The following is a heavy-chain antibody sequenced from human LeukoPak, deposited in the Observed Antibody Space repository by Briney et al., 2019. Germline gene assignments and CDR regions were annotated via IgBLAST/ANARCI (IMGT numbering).Heavy chain of an antibody. CDR1: GFTFSSYG. Sequence: PGGSLRLSCAASGFTFSSYGMHWVRQAPGKGLEWVAVISYDGSNKYYADSVKGRSTISRDNSKNTLYLQMNSLRAEDTAVYYCAKDRGWYPYDYWGQGTLVTVSS. CDR3: AKDRGWYPYDY. J-gene: IGHJ4*02. CDR2: ISYDGSNK. V-gene: IGHV3-30*18. D-gene: IGHD6-19*01.